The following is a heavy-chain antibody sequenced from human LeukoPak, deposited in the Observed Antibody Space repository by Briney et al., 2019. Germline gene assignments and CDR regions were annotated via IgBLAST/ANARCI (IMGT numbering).Heavy chain of an antibody. D-gene: IGHD3-16*02. CDR3: AKDYVWGSYRHQYFDY. J-gene: IGHJ4*02. V-gene: IGHV3-23*01. CDR2: ISGSGGST. Sequence: PGGSLRLSCAASGFTFSSYAMSWVRQVPGKGLEWVSAISGSGGSTYYADSVKGRFTISRDNSKNTLYLQMNSLRAEDTAVYYCAKDYVWGSYRHQYFDYWGQGTLVTVSS. CDR1: GFTFSSYA.